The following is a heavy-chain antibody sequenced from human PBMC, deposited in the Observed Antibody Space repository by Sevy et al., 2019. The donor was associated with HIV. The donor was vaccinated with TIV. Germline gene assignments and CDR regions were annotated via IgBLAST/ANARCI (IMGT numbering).Heavy chain of an antibody. CDR3: ARGRITMVRAVTLYPYYYGMDV. V-gene: IGHV3-30-3*01. D-gene: IGHD3-10*01. Sequence: GGSLRLSCAASGFTFSSYAMHWVRQAPGKGLEWVAVISYDGSNKYYADSVKRRFTISRDNSKNTLYLQMNSLRAEDTAVYYCARGRITMVRAVTLYPYYYGMDVWGQGTTVTVSS. CDR1: GFTFSSYA. CDR2: ISYDGSNK. J-gene: IGHJ6*02.